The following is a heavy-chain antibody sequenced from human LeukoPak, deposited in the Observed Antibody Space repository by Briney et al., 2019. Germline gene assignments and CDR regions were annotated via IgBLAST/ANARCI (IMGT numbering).Heavy chain of an antibody. Sequence: GGSLRLSCAASGFTFSNYEMNWVRQAPGKGLEWVSYIRHDGSIIYYADSVKGRFTISRDNAKNSLYLQMNSLRADDTAVYYCARWGIYQCAHFDFWGQGTLVTVSS. CDR3: ARWGIYQCAHFDF. CDR1: GFTFSNYE. J-gene: IGHJ4*02. CDR2: IRHDGSII. V-gene: IGHV3-48*03. D-gene: IGHD3-16*01.